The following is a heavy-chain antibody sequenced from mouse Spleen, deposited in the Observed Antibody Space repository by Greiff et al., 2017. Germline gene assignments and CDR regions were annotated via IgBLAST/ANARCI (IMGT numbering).Heavy chain of an antibody. Sequence: VKVVESGAELARPGASVKMSCKASGYTFTSYTMHWVKQRPGQGLEWIGYINPSSGYTKYNQKFKDKATLTADKSSSTAYMQLSSLTSEDSAVYYCARSSYLYYFDYWGQGTTLTVSS. V-gene: IGHV1-4*01. D-gene: IGHD1-1*01. CDR1: GYTFTSYT. CDR3: ARSSYLYYFDY. CDR2: INPSSGYT. J-gene: IGHJ2*01.